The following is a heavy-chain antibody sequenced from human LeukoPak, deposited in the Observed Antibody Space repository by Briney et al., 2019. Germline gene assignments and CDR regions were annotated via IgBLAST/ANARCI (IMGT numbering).Heavy chain of an antibody. Sequence: GGSLRLSCAASGFTFDDYAMHWVRQAPGKGLEWVSGISWNSGNIDYADSVKGRFTISRDNAKNSLYLQMNSPRAEDTALYYCAKDIRRSGLLGGAFDIWGQGTMVTVSS. J-gene: IGHJ3*02. D-gene: IGHD3-16*01. CDR3: AKDIRRSGLLGGAFDI. CDR1: GFTFDDYA. CDR2: ISWNSGNI. V-gene: IGHV3-9*01.